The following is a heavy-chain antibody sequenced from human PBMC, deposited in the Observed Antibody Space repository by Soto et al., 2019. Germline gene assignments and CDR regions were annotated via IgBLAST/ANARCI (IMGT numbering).Heavy chain of an antibody. CDR1: GGAFDSYT. J-gene: IGHJ3*01. CDR2: CIPILALA. Sequence: QVHLVQSGAEVMNPGSSVKVSCKAYGGAFDSYTVAWVRQSPGQGLEWVGRCIPILALANYARKFQRRVTITADKSTTTTYMQLRSLPSDDTALYYCARVDCSENRCDPTAWGQGTIVTVSS. CDR3: ARVDCSENRCDPTA. V-gene: IGHV1-69*02. D-gene: IGHD2-15*01.